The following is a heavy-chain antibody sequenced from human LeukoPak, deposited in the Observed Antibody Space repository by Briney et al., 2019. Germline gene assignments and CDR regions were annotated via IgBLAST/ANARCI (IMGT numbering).Heavy chain of an antibody. Sequence: ASVKVSCKASGYTFTSYYMHWVRQAPGQRLEWMGIINPSGCSTSYAQKFQGRVTMTRDTSTSTVYMELTSPRSEDTAVYYCSRGDYSSSWYVGEGAFDYWGQGTLVTVSS. CDR3: SRGDYSSSWYVGEGAFDY. J-gene: IGHJ4*02. CDR2: INPSGCST. CDR1: GYTFTSYY. D-gene: IGHD6-13*01. V-gene: IGHV1-46*01.